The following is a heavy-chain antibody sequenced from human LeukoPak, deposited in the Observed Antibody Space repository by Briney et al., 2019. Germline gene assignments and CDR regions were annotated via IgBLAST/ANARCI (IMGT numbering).Heavy chain of an antibody. J-gene: IGHJ4*02. D-gene: IGHD3-22*01. CDR3: ARTLSYYDSSGPTGY. Sequence: GGSLRLSCAASGFTFSDYCMSWIRQAPGKGLEWVSYISSSGSTIYYADSVKGRFTISRDNAKNSLYLQMNSLRAEDTAVYYCARTLSYYDSSGPTGYGGQGTLVTVS. V-gene: IGHV3-11*01. CDR2: ISSSGSTI. CDR1: GFTFSDYC.